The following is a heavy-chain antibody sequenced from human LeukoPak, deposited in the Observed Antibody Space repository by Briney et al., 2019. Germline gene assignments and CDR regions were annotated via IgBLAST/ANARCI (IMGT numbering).Heavy chain of an antibody. CDR1: EFTFSSYS. V-gene: IGHV3-48*04. J-gene: IGHJ5*02. D-gene: IGHD2-21*02. Sequence: GGSLRLSCAASEFTFSSYSMSWVRQAPGKGLEWASYISSTATSIYYADSVKGRFTVSRDNAKNSLYLQMNSLRAEDTAVYYCARDVTYPGGDGFDPGGQGPLVTVPS. CDR3: ARDVTYPGGDGFDP. CDR2: ISSTATSI.